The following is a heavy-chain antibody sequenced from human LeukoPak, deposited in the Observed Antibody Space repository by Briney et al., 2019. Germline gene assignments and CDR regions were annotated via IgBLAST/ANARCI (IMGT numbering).Heavy chain of an antibody. V-gene: IGHV4-59*01. Sequence: SETLSLTCTVSGGSISSYYWSWIRQPPGKGLEWIGYIYYSGSTNYNPSLQSRVTISVDTSKNQFPLKLNSVTAADTAVYYCARDGPNYRFDHWGQGTLVTVSS. CDR1: GGSISSYY. CDR3: ARDGPNYRFDH. CDR2: IYYSGST. J-gene: IGHJ4*02. D-gene: IGHD3-10*01.